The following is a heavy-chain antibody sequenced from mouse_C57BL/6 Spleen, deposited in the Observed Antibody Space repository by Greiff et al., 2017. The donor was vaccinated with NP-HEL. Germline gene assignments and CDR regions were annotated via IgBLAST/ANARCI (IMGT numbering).Heavy chain of an antibody. CDR3: ARGYYGSSYGGFDY. Sequence: EESGPGLVKPSQSLSLTCSVTGYSITSGYYWNWIRQFPGNKLEWMGYISYDGSNNYNPSLKNRISITRDTSKNQFFLKLNSVTTEDTATYYCARGYYGSSYGGFDYWGQGTTLTVSS. V-gene: IGHV3-6*01. J-gene: IGHJ2*01. D-gene: IGHD1-1*01. CDR2: ISYDGSN. CDR1: GYSITSGYY.